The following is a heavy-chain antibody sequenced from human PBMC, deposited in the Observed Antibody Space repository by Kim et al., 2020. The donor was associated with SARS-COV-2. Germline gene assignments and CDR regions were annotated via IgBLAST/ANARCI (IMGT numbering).Heavy chain of an antibody. D-gene: IGHD5-18*01. J-gene: IGHJ4*02. Sequence: ADSVKGSFTIARENSKNTLYLQMNSLRAEDTAVYYCAREIQYSYGAPSGYWGQGTLVTVSS. V-gene: IGHV3-66*01. CDR3: AREIQYSYGAPSGY.